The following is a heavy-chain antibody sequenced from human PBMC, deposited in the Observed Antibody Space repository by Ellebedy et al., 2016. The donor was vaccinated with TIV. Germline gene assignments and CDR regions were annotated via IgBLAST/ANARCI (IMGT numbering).Heavy chain of an antibody. CDR2: ISYDGSNK. Sequence: GGSLRLSXAASGFTFSSYGMHWVRQAPGKGLEWVAVISYDGSNKYYADSVKGRFTISRDNSKNTLYLQMNSLRAEDTAVYYCAKEDDSSGYYDPWFDYWGQGTLVTVSS. CDR3: AKEDDSSGYYDPWFDY. D-gene: IGHD3-22*01. J-gene: IGHJ4*02. CDR1: GFTFSSYG. V-gene: IGHV3-30*18.